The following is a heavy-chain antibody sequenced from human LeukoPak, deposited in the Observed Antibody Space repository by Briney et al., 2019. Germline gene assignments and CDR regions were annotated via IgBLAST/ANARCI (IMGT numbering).Heavy chain of an antibody. CDR1: GGTFSSYA. V-gene: IGHV1-69*05. CDR2: IISIFGTA. Sequence: SVKVSCKASGGTFSSYAISWVRQALGQGLEWMGGIISIFGTANYAQKFQGRVTITTDESTSTAYMELSSLRSEDTAVYYCASGSSDDYYDSSGYLGYWGQGTLVTVSS. J-gene: IGHJ4*02. D-gene: IGHD3-22*01. CDR3: ASGSSDDYYDSSGYLGY.